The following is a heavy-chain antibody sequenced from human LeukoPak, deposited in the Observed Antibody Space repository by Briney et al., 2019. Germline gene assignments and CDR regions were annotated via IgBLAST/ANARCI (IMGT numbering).Heavy chain of an antibody. V-gene: IGHV4-59*01. CDR1: GGSISGYY. J-gene: IGHJ4*02. CDR2: IYYTGST. CDR3: ARFCSGGSCPDY. D-gene: IGHD2-15*01. Sequence: SETLSLTCTVSGGSISGYYWTWIRQPPGKGLEWIGYIYYTGSTKYNPSLNNRVTMSVDTSKNQVSLKLSSVTAADTAVYYCARFCSGGSCPDYWGQGTLVTVSS.